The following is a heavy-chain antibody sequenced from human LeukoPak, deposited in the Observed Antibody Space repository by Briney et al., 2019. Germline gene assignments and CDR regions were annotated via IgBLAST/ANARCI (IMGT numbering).Heavy chain of an antibody. CDR1: GYSISSGYY. V-gene: IGHV4-38-2*02. J-gene: IGHJ3*02. CDR3: AREPKDRRAFDI. CDR2: IYHSGST. Sequence: SETLALTCTVSGYSISSGYYWGWIRQPPGKGLEWIGSIYHSGSTYYNPSLKSRVTISVDTSKNQFSLKLSSVTAADTAVYYCAREPKDRRAFDIWGQGTMVTVSS.